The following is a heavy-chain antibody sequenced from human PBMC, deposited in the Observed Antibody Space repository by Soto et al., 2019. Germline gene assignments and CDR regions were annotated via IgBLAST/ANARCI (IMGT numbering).Heavy chain of an antibody. J-gene: IGHJ4*02. Sequence: QVQLQQWGAGLLKPSETLSLTCAVFGGSFSAYYWSWIRQPPGKGLEWIGEINPSGGTNYNPSLNSRVTISVDTSKNQFSLKLSSVTAADTAVYCCARTPAVRGGRSFDYWGQGTLVTVSS. D-gene: IGHD3-10*01. V-gene: IGHV4-34*01. CDR2: INPSGGT. CDR1: GGSFSAYY. CDR3: ARTPAVRGGRSFDY.